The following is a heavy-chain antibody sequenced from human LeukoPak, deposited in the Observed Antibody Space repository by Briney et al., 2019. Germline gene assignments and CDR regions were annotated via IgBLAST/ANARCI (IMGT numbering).Heavy chain of an antibody. Sequence: SETLSLTCTVSGGSISSYYWSWIRQPAGKGLEWIGRIYTSGSTNYNPSLKSRVTMSVDTSKNQFSLKLSSVTAADTAVYYCARGNSSIESDSGGYYYVVYFDYWGQGTLVTVSS. J-gene: IGHJ4*02. D-gene: IGHD3-22*01. CDR1: GGSISSYY. CDR2: IYTSGST. CDR3: ARGNSSIESDSGGYYYVVYFDY. V-gene: IGHV4-4*07.